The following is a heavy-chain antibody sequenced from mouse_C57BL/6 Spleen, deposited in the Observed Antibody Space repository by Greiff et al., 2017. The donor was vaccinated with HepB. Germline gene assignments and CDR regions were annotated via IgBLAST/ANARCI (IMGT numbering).Heavy chain of an antibody. CDR1: GFTFSDYY. CDR2: INYDGSST. J-gene: IGHJ4*01. Sequence: EVKLVESEGGLVQPGSSMKLSCTASGFTFSDYYMAWVRQVPEKGLEWVANINYDGSSTYYLDSLKSRFIISRDNAKNILYLQMSSLKSEDTATYYCARGSAVVAPYYYAMDYWGQGTSVTVSS. D-gene: IGHD1-1*01. V-gene: IGHV5-16*01. CDR3: ARGSAVVAPYYYAMDY.